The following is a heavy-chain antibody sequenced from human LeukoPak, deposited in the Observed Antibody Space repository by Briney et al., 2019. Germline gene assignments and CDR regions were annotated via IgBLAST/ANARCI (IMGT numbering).Heavy chain of an antibody. CDR3: ARNIWFGESSDAFDI. D-gene: IGHD3-10*01. CDR1: GYTFSGFY. V-gene: IGHV1-2*02. Sequence: ASVQVSCKASGYTFSGFYIHWVRQAPGQGLEWMGWINPNSGGTNYAQKFQGRVTMTRDTSISTAYMELSRLRSDDTAVYYCARNIWFGESSDAFDIWGQGTMVTVSS. CDR2: INPNSGGT. J-gene: IGHJ3*02.